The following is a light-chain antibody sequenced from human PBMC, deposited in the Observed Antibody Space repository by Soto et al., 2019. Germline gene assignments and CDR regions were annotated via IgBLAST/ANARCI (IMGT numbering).Light chain of an antibody. CDR1: SSDVGAYKY. CDR2: DVS. Sequence: QSALTQPRSVSGSPGQSVTISCTGTSSDVGAYKYVSWYQQHPGKAPKLIIYDVSKRPSGVPDRFSGSKSGNTASLTISGLQAEDEGDYYCCSYAGSYTWMFGGGTKVTVL. V-gene: IGLV2-11*01. CDR3: CSYAGSYTWM. J-gene: IGLJ3*02.